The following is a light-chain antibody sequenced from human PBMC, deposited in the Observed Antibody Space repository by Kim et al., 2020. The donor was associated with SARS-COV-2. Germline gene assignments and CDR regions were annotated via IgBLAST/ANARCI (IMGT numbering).Light chain of an antibody. CDR3: QQFYIYPLT. CDR2: DGS. CDR1: QGVSRA. V-gene: IGKV1-13*02. J-gene: IGKJ4*01. Sequence: VGDRVTITCRASQGVSRALAWYQQKPGEPPKLLIFDGSTLESGVPSRFSGRGSGTEFTLAINSLQPEDFASYYCQQFYIYPLTYGGGTKVDIK.